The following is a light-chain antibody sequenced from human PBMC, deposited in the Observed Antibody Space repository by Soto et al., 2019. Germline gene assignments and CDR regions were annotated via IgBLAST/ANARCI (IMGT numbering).Light chain of an antibody. CDR3: LQDYNYPWT. V-gene: IGKV1-5*03. CDR1: QSISSW. Sequence: DIQMTQSPFTLSASVGDRVTITCRASQSISSWLAWYQQKPGKAPKLLIYKASTLESGVPSNFSGSGSGTEFTLTISSLQPEDFATYYCLQDYNYPWTFGQGTKVDIK. CDR2: KAS. J-gene: IGKJ1*01.